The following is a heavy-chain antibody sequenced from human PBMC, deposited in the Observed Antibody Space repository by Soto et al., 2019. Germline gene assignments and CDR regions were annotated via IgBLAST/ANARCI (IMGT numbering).Heavy chain of an antibody. Sequence: GASVKVSCKASGGTVSSYTISWVRQAPGQGLEWMGRIIPILGIANYAQKFQGRVTITADKSTSTAYMELSSLRSEDTAVYYCASDKGALSSSATFDYWGQGTLVTVSS. CDR3: ASDKGALSSSATFDY. CDR2: IIPILGIA. J-gene: IGHJ4*02. V-gene: IGHV1-69*02. CDR1: GGTVSSYT. D-gene: IGHD6-6*01.